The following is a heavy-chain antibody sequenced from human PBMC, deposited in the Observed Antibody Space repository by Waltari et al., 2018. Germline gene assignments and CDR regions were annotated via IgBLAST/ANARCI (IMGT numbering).Heavy chain of an antibody. J-gene: IGHJ5*02. CDR2: IYYSGST. Sequence: QVQLQESGPGLVKPSETLSLTCTVSGGSISSHYWSWIRQPPGKGLEWIGYIYYSGSTNYNPSLKGRVTISVDTSKNQFSLKLSSVTAADTAVYYCARGGGWDNWFDPWGQGTLVTVSS. D-gene: IGHD3-16*01. CDR1: GGSISSHY. CDR3: ARGGGWDNWFDP. V-gene: IGHV4-59*11.